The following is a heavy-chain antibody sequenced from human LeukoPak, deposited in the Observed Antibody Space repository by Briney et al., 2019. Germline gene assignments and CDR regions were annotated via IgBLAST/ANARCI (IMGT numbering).Heavy chain of an antibody. CDR1: GDSIGSGSCY. D-gene: IGHD3-10*01. CDR3: ARTPYGSGSYYKP. V-gene: IGHV4-61*02. CDR2: IYTSGST. J-gene: IGHJ5*02. Sequence: SETLSLTSTVSGDSIGSGSCYWSWIRQPAGKGLEWIGRIYTSGSTNYNPSLKSRVTISVDTSKNQFSLKLSSVTAADTAVYYCARTPYGSGSYYKPWGQGTLVTVSS.